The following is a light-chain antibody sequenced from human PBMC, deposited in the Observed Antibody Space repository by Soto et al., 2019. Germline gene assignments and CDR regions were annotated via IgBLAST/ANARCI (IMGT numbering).Light chain of an antibody. Sequence: EIVLSQSPATLSLSPGERATLCCRASQSVSSYLAWYQQKPGQAPRLLIYDASNRATGIPARFSGSGSGTEFTLTISSLQSEDFAVYYCQQYNNWPLTFGGGTKVDI. J-gene: IGKJ4*01. CDR3: QQYNNWPLT. V-gene: IGKV3-11*01. CDR2: DAS. CDR1: QSVSSY.